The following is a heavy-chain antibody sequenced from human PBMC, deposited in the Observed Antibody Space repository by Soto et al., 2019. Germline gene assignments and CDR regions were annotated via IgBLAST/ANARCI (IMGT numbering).Heavy chain of an antibody. CDR2: IYYSGST. CDR1: GGSISSYY. Sequence: QVQLQESGPGLVKPSETLSLTCTVSGGSISSYYWSWIRQPPGKGLEWIGYIYYSGSTNYNPSLRSRVTISVDTSKNPFSLKLTSVTAADTAVYYCAREFFGAGIWFDPWGQGTLVTVSS. V-gene: IGHV4-59*01. D-gene: IGHD3-3*01. J-gene: IGHJ5*02. CDR3: AREFFGAGIWFDP.